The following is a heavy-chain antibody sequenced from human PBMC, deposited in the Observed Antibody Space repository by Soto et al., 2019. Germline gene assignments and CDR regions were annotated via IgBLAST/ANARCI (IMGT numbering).Heavy chain of an antibody. J-gene: IGHJ5*02. D-gene: IGHD3-3*01. CDR3: ARGPTDYDFWSGYYRYNWFDP. V-gene: IGHV3-21*01. CDR2: ISSSSSYI. CDR1: GFSVSSYS. Sequence: PWGCLRLGCAACGFSVSSYSMNGVRQAPGKGLEWVSSISSSSSYIYYADSVKGRFTISRDNAKNSLYLQMNSLRAEDTAVYYCARGPTDYDFWSGYYRYNWFDPWGQGTLVTVSS.